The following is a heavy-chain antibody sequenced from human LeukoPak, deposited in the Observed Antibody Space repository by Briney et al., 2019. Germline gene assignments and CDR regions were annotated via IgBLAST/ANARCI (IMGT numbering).Heavy chain of an antibody. Sequence: SGRSLRLSCAASGFTFSDYYMSWIRQAPGKGLEWVSYISNSGSTIYYADSVKGRFTISRDNAKNSLYLQMNSLRAEDTAVYYCAGQHSGWAFDYWGQGTLVTVSS. D-gene: IGHD6-19*01. CDR3: AGQHSGWAFDY. CDR2: ISNSGSTI. CDR1: GFTFSDYY. V-gene: IGHV3-11*04. J-gene: IGHJ4*02.